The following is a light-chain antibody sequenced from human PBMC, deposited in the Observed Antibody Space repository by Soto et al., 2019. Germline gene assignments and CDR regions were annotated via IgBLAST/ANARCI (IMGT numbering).Light chain of an antibody. CDR2: KSS. Sequence: DIQMTQSPSTLSASVGDRVTITCRASQSISTWLAWYQQKPGKAPKLLIYKSSTLERGVPSRFSGSGYGTEFTVTISSLQPDDFATYYCQQYSNYPFTFGQGTKVDMK. CDR1: QSISTW. CDR3: QQYSNYPFT. J-gene: IGKJ2*01. V-gene: IGKV1-5*03.